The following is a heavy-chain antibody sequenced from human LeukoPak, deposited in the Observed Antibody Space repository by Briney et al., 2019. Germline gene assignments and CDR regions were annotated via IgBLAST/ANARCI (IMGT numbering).Heavy chain of an antibody. CDR1: GYSFTNYW. D-gene: IGHD5-18*01. J-gene: IGHJ4*02. CDR2: IDPSDSYT. CDR3: ARRGYSYLPLDY. V-gene: IGHV5-10-1*01. Sequence: GESLRISCKGSGYSFTNYWISWVRQMPGKGLEWMGRIDPSDSYTNYSPSFQGHVTISADKSISTAYLQWSSLKASDTAMYYCARRGYSYLPLDYWGQGTLVTVSS.